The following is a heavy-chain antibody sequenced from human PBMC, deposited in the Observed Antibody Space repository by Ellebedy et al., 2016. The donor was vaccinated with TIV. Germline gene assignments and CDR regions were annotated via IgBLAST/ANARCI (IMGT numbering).Heavy chain of an antibody. Sequence: GESLKISCAASGFTFSSYTMNWVRQAPGRGLEWVSSISGVSTYIYYTDSVRGRFTISRDNAQNSLYLQMNSLRVDDTAVYYCTRDPRGGGWYPPDLWGQGTLVTVSS. J-gene: IGHJ5*02. V-gene: IGHV3-21*01. CDR1: GFTFSSYT. D-gene: IGHD6-19*01. CDR3: TRDPRGGGWYPPDL. CDR2: ISGVSTYI.